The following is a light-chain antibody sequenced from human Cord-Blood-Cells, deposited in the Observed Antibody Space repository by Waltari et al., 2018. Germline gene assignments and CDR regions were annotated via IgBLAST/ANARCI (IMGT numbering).Light chain of an antibody. Sequence: DIQMTQSPSSLSASVGDRLTITCRASPSISSYLNWYQQKPGKAPKLLIDAASSLQSGVPSRFSGSGSGTDFTLTISSLQPEDFATYYCQQSYSTPYTFGQGTKLEIK. CDR3: QQSYSTPYT. CDR1: PSISSY. V-gene: IGKV1-39*01. CDR2: AAS. J-gene: IGKJ2*01.